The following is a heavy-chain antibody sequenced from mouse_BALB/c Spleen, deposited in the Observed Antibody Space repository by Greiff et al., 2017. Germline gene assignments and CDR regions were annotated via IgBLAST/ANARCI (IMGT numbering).Heavy chain of an antibody. CDR1: GFTFSSFG. D-gene: IGHD2-12*01. CDR3: ARGGRSYDGGYAMDY. CDR2: ISSGSSTI. Sequence: EVHLVESGGGLVQPGGSRKLSCAASGFTFSSFGMHWVRQAPEKGLEWVAYISSGSSTIYYADTVKGRFTISRDNPKNTLFLQMTSLRSEDTAMYYCARGGRSYDGGYAMDYWGQGTSVTVSS. V-gene: IGHV5-17*02. J-gene: IGHJ4*01.